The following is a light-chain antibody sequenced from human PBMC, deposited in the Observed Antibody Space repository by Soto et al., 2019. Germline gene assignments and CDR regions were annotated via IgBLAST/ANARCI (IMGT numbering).Light chain of an antibody. J-gene: IGLJ1*01. V-gene: IGLV1-44*01. Sequence: QAVVTQPPSTSGTPGQRVTISCSGSSSNIGSNTVNWYQQLPGTAPKLLIYRNNQRPSGVPDRFSDSKSGTSASLAISGLQSEDEADYYCAAWDGSLKGYVFGTGTKVTVL. CDR1: SSNIGSNT. CDR2: RNN. CDR3: AAWDGSLKGYV.